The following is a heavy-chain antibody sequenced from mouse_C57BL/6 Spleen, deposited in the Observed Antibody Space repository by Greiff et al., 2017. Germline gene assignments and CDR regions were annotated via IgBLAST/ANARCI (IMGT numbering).Heavy chain of an antibody. CDR3: SRKTGKGAMDY. Sequence: EVKLVESGGGLVKPGGSLKLSCAASGFTFSDYGMHWVRQAPEKGLEWVAYISSGSSTIYYEDTVKGRFTISRDNAKNTLFLQMTSLRSEDTAMYYFSRKTGKGAMDYWGQGTSVTVSS. D-gene: IGHD4-1*01. J-gene: IGHJ4*01. CDR1: GFTFSDYG. V-gene: IGHV5-17*01. CDR2: ISSGSSTI.